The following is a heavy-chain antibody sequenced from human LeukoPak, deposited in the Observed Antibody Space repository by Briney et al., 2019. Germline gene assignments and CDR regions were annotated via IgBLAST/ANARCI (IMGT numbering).Heavy chain of an antibody. J-gene: IGHJ4*02. CDR1: GFTFSTYT. CDR2: ISRSSRTM. V-gene: IGHV3-48*01. D-gene: IGHD2-2*01. CDR3: SRSDPALGQRLNFFDS. Sequence: GGSLRLSCAASGFTFSTYTMNWVRQAPGKGLEWVSYISRSSRTMYYADSVKGRFTLSRDYAKNLLFLQMNTLRADDTAVYYCSRSDPALGQRLNFFDSWGKGTLVIVSS.